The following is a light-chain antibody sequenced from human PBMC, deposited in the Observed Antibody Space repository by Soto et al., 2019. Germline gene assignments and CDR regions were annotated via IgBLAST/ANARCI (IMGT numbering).Light chain of an antibody. V-gene: IGKV1-27*01. CDR2: AAS. J-gene: IGKJ3*01. CDR1: QGISNY. Sequence: DIQMTHSPSSLSASVGDRVTNTCRASQGISNYLAWYQQKPGKVPKTLIYAASTLQSGVPSRFSGSGSGTDFTLTISGLQPEDVATYYCQKYNSARETFGHGTKVDIK. CDR3: QKYNSARET.